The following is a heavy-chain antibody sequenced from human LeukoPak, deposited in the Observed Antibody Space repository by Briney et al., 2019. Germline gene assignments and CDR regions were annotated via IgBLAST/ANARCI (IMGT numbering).Heavy chain of an antibody. V-gene: IGHV4-39*01. CDR1: GDSITSGGFC. J-gene: IGHJ5*02. Sequence: SETLSLTCNVSGDSITSGGFCWAWIRQSPGKGLEWIGNVYYSGSTQYNPSLRGRVSIAMDMTKNQFSLNLNSVSVTDTGIYYCARRDYAAWFDPWGQGTLVTVSS. D-gene: IGHD4/OR15-4a*01. CDR3: ARRDYAAWFDP. CDR2: VYYSGST.